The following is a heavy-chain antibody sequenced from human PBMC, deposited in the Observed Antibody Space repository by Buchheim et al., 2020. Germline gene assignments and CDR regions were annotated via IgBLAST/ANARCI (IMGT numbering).Heavy chain of an antibody. CDR2: IKRKTDGGTT. Sequence: EVQLVESGGGLVKSGESLRLSCAASGFTFSDAWMSWVRQAPGKGLEWVGRIKRKTDGGTTDYATPVKGRFTISSDDSKDTLYLQMNSLKTEDTAVYYCTTDRTQSPIDHWGQGTL. CDR3: TTDRTQSPIDH. J-gene: IGHJ4*02. D-gene: IGHD1-14*01. CDR1: GFTFSDAW. V-gene: IGHV3-15*01.